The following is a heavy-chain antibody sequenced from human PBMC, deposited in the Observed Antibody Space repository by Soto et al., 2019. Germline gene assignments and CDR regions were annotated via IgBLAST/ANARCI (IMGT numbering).Heavy chain of an antibody. CDR3: TTDIVGINVYCGGDCYRDGMDV. J-gene: IGHJ6*02. D-gene: IGHD2-21*02. V-gene: IGHV3-15*07. CDR1: GFTFSNAW. Sequence: GGSLRLSCAASGFTFSNAWMNWVRQAPGKGLEWVGRIKSKTDGGTKDYAAPVKGRFTISRDDSKNTLYLQMNSLKTEDTAVYYCTTDIVGINVYCGGDCYRDGMDVWGQGTTVTVSS. CDR2: IKSKTDGGTK.